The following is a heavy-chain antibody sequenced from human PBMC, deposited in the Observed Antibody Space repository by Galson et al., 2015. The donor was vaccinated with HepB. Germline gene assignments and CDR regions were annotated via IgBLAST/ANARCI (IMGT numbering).Heavy chain of an antibody. CDR2: ISGYNANT. CDR1: GYTFTQYG. D-gene: IGHD1-14*01. V-gene: IGHV1-18*01. Sequence: SVKVSCKASGYTFTQYGISWVRQAPGHGLEWMGWISGYNANTNYAQNLQGRVTMTIDTPTTTVYMELRSLRSDDTAMYYSARARYDTSAPDHWGQGTLVTVSS. J-gene: IGHJ5*02. CDR3: ARARYDTSAPDH.